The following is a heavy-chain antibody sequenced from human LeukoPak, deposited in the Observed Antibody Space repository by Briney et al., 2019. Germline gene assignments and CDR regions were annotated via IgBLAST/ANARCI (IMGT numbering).Heavy chain of an antibody. CDR3: ARDVHGGAFDY. Sequence: PGESLRLSCAASGFTFSSYWMNWVRQAPGKGLEWVANINQDGSAKYYVDSVKGRFTFSRDNAMNSLFLQMNSLRAEDTAVYYCARDVHGGAFDYWGQGTLVTVSS. CDR1: GFTFSSYW. D-gene: IGHD4-23*01. V-gene: IGHV3-7*01. J-gene: IGHJ4*02. CDR2: INQDGSAK.